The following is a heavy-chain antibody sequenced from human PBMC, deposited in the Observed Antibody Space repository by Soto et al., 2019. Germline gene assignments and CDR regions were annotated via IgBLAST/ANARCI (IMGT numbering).Heavy chain of an antibody. V-gene: IGHV3-74*01. CDR3: ARGGGSGNTAFDY. CDR2: LKSDGSTT. D-gene: IGHD2-15*01. J-gene: IGHJ4*02. Sequence: EVHLVESGGGLVQPGGSLRLSCAASGFTVSNHWMHWVRQAPGKGLVWVSHLKSDGSTTIYADAVKGRFTIARDNAKNTLYVQMTSLRPEDTAVYYCARGGGSGNTAFDYWGQGTLVTVSS. CDR1: GFTVSNHW.